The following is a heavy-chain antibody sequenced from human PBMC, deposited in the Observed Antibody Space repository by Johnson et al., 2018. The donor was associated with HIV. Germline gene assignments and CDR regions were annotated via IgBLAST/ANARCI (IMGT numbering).Heavy chain of an antibody. V-gene: IGHV3-15*04. CDR1: EFSFTNTW. Sequence: VQLVESGGGLIKPGGSLRLSCAASEFSFTNTWMNWVRRAPGKGLEWVGSIESKTDGGTTDFAAPGRGRFTISRDDSKNILYLQMNSLKTEDTAVYYCTRLRRSSSEGYVFDIWGQGTMVTVSS. D-gene: IGHD3-10*01. J-gene: IGHJ3*02. CDR3: TRLRRSSSEGYVFDI. CDR2: IESKTDGGTT.